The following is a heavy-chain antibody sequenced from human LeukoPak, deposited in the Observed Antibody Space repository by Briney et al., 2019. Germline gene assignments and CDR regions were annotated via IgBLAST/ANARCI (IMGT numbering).Heavy chain of an antibody. J-gene: IGHJ4*02. D-gene: IGHD1-1*01. CDR3: AKLTAYANWK. Sequence: GGSLRLSCAASGFTFSSYAMHWVRQAPGKGLEWVAVISYDGSNKYYADSVKGRFTISRDNSKNTLYLQMNSLRAEDTAVYYCAKLTAYANWKWGQGTLVTVSS. CDR1: GFTFSSYA. V-gene: IGHV3-30-3*02. CDR2: ISYDGSNK.